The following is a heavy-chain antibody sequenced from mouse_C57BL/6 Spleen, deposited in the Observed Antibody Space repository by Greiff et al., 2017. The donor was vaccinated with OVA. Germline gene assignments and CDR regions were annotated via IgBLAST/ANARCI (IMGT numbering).Heavy chain of an antibody. Sequence: VKLQESGAELVRPGASVKLSCKASGYTFTDYYINWVKQRPGQGLEWIARIYPGSGNTYYNEKFKGKATLTAEKSSSTAYMQLSSLTSEDSAVYFCARADYYGSSYYFDYWGQGTTLTGSS. CDR2: IYPGSGNT. CDR3: ARADYYGSSYYFDY. J-gene: IGHJ2*01. CDR1: GYTFTDYY. V-gene: IGHV1-76*01. D-gene: IGHD1-1*01.